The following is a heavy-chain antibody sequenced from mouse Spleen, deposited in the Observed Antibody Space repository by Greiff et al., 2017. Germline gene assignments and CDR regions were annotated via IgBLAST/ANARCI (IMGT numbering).Heavy chain of an antibody. D-gene: IGHD1-1*01. Sequence: EVHLVESGGDLVKPGGSLKLSCAASGFTFSSYGMSWVRQTPDKRLEWVATISSGGSYTYYPDSVKGRFTISRDNAKNTLYLQMSSLKSEDTAMYYCARHGGTTVTGYWYFDVWGAGTTVTVSS. CDR3: ARHGGTTVTGYWYFDV. CDR2: ISSGGSYT. CDR1: GFTFSSYG. V-gene: IGHV5-6*01. J-gene: IGHJ1*01.